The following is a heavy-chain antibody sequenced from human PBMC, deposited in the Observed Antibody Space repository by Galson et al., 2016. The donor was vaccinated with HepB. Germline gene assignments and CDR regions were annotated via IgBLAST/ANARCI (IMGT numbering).Heavy chain of an antibody. CDR2: IDPSDSYT. V-gene: IGHV5-10-1*01. CDR3: AIRLYSSGSFDY. D-gene: IGHD6-19*01. CDR1: GYNFITYW. Sequence: AEVKKPGESLRISCMGSGYNFITYWISWVRQMPGKGLEWMGSIDPSDSYTNYSPSFQGHVTISTDRSISTAYLQWSSLKASDTAIYCCAIRLYSSGSFDYWGQGTLVTVSS. J-gene: IGHJ4*02.